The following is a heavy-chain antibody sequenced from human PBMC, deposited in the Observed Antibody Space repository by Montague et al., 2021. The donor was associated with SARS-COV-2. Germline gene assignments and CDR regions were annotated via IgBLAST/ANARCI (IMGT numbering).Heavy chain of an antibody. D-gene: IGHD3-22*01. J-gene: IGHJ4*02. CDR3: SSATLGITMIVVVMTSIDYCFDY. V-gene: IGHV4-34*01. CDR2: IHHSGST. CDR1: GGSFRGYY. Sequence: SETLSLTCAVYGGSFRGYYWSWIRQPPGPGLEWIWEIHHSGSTNYNSSLTIRVTISVGTSKNQFSLKLSSMTAADTAVYYCSSATLGITMIVVVMTSIDYCFDYWGQGNLVTASS.